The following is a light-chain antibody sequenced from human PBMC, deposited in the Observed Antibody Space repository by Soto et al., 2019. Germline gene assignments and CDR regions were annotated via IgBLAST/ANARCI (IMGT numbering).Light chain of an antibody. Sequence: EIVMTQSPGTLSVSPGERVTLSCRASQSVDSNLAWYSQRPGQAPRLLIYGASTRATGIPARFSGSGSGTEFTLTISGLQSEDFAVYYGHQYYNWLWTFGQGTRVEIK. CDR2: GAS. CDR3: HQYYNWLWT. V-gene: IGKV3-15*01. J-gene: IGKJ1*01. CDR1: QSVDSN.